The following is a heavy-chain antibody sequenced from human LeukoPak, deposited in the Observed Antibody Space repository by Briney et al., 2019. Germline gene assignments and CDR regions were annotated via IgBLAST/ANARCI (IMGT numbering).Heavy chain of an antibody. V-gene: IGHV3-53*01. CDR1: GFTVSRNY. CDR2: LYSGGST. J-gene: IGHJ6*03. D-gene: IGHD3-10*01. CDR3: ARVAFPYYYYYMDV. Sequence: PGGSLGLSCAASGFTVSRNYMSWVRQAPGKGLEWVSVLYSGGSTNYADSVKGRFTISRDNSKNTLYLQMNSLRAEDTALYYCARVAFPYYYYYMDVWGQGTTVTVSS.